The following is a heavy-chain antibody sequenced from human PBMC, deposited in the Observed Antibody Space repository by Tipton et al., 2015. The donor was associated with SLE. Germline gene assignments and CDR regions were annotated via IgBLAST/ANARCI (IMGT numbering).Heavy chain of an antibody. CDR3: ARGPRVDTSMNGVYF. Sequence: TLSLTCTVSGSSISSSNWWSWVRQPPGKGLEWIGEIYHSGSTNYNPSLKSRVTISVETSKNHFSLKLTSVTAADTAIYYCARGPRVDTSMNGVYFWGQGTLVTVSS. D-gene: IGHD5-18*01. J-gene: IGHJ4*02. CDR2: IYHSGST. V-gene: IGHV4-4*02. CDR1: GSSISSSNW.